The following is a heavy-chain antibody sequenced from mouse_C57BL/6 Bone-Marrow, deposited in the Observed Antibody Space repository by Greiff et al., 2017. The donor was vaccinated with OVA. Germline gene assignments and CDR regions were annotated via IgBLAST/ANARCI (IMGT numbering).Heavy chain of an antibody. Sequence: QVHVKQSGAELMKPGASVKLSCKATGYTFTGYWIEWVKQRPGHGLAWIGEILPGSGSTNYNEKFKGTATFTVDTSSNTAYMPLSSLTTEDSAIYYCAREWLLYHLYAMDYWGQGTSVTVSS. CDR2: ILPGSGST. CDR3: AREWLLYHLYAMDY. J-gene: IGHJ4*01. V-gene: IGHV1-9*01. CDR1: GYTFTGYW. D-gene: IGHD2-12*01.